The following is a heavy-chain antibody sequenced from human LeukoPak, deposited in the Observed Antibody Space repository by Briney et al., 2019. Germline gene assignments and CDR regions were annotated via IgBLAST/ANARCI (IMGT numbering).Heavy chain of an antibody. J-gene: IGHJ4*02. CDR3: ARSRGSATFDY. Sequence: SQTLSLTCTVSGGSISSGDYYWSWIRQPPGKGLERIGYIYYSGSTYYNPSLKSRVTISVDTSKNQFSLELSSVTAADTAVYYCARSRGSATFDYWSQGTLVTVSS. D-gene: IGHD3-22*01. V-gene: IGHV4-30-4*01. CDR2: IYYSGST. CDR1: GGSISSGDYY.